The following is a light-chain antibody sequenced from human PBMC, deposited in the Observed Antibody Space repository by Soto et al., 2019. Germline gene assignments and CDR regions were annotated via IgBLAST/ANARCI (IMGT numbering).Light chain of an antibody. J-gene: IGKJ5*01. CDR1: QTFSNY. CDR3: QQSYIVPPVT. V-gene: IGKV1-39*01. Sequence: DIQMTQSPSSLSASVGDRVTITCRTSQTFSNYLNWYQQKPGKAPKLLIYGASSLQSGVPSRFSGSGSGTDFTLTISSVQPEDFATYYCQQSYIVPPVTFGQGTRLEIE. CDR2: GAS.